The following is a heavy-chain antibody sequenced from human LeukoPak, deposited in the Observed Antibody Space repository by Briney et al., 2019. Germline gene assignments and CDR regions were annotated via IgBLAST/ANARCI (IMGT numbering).Heavy chain of an antibody. CDR3: ASGAPFETYFEY. CDR2: IYYSGST. Sequence: SETLSLTCTVSGGSFSSYYWSWIRQPPGRGLEWIGYIYYSGSTNYNPSLKSRITISVDTSKNQFSLKLSSVTAADTAVYYCASGAPFETYFEYWGQGTLVTVSS. J-gene: IGHJ4*02. CDR1: GGSFSSYY. D-gene: IGHD3-10*01. V-gene: IGHV4-59*01.